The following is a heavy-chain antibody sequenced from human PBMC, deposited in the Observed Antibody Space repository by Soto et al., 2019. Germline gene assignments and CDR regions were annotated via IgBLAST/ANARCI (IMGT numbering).Heavy chain of an antibody. CDR2: IKQDGSEK. J-gene: IGHJ6*03. CDR3: ARGTYCSGGSCYSVYYYYYMDV. V-gene: IGHV3-7*01. Sequence: GGSLRLSCAASGFTFSSYWMSWVRQAPGKGLEWVANIKQDGSEKYYVDSVKGRFTISRDNAKNSLYLQMNSLRAEDTAVYYCARGTYCSGGSCYSVYYYYYMDVWGKGTTVTVSS. CDR1: GFTFSSYW. D-gene: IGHD2-15*01.